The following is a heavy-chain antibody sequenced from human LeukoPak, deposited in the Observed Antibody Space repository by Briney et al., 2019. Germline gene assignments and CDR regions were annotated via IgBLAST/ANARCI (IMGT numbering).Heavy chain of an antibody. CDR2: ISWNSGSI. CDR1: GFTFDDYA. D-gene: IGHD3-10*01. J-gene: IGHJ5*02. CDR3: AKDHYSGSGSYIGLSWFDP. V-gene: IGHV3-9*01. Sequence: PGRPLRLSCAASGFTFDDYAMHWVRQAPGKGLEWVSGISWNSGSIGYADSVKGRFTISRDNAKNSLYLQMNSLRAEDTALYYCAKDHYSGSGSYIGLSWFDPWGQGTLVTVSS.